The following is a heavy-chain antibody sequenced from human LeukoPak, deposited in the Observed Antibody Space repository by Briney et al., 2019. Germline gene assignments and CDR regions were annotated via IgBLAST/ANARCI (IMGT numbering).Heavy chain of an antibody. CDR1: GGSFSGYY. V-gene: IGHV4-34*01. CDR3: ARGTTVAYFDY. J-gene: IGHJ4*02. D-gene: IGHD4-23*01. CDR2: INHSGST. Sequence: SETLSLTCAVYGGSFSGYYWSWIRQPPGKGLEWIGEINHSGSTNYNPSLKSRVTISVDTSKNQFSLKLSSVTAADTAEYYCARGTTVAYFDYWGQGTLVTVSS.